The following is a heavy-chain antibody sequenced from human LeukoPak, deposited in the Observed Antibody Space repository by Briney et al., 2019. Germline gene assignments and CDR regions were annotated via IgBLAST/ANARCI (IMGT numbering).Heavy chain of an antibody. CDR1: GYSISSGYY. CDR3: ARHVYSSGWYSIALSYFDY. J-gene: IGHJ4*02. CDR2: INHSGST. Sequence: SETLSLTCTVSGYSISSGYYWSWIRQPPGKGLEWIGEINHSGSTNYNPSLKSRVTISVDTSKNQFSLKLSSVTAADTAVYYCARHVYSSGWYSIALSYFDYWGQGTLVTVSS. D-gene: IGHD6-19*01. V-gene: IGHV4-38-2*02.